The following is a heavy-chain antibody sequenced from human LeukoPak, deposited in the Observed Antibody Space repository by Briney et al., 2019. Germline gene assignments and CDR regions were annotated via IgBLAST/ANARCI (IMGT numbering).Heavy chain of an antibody. J-gene: IGHJ4*02. D-gene: IGHD3-22*01. CDR3: AKSEYYYDSSGYYPLFDY. CDR1: GFTFSSYA. CDR2: ISGSGGST. V-gene: IGHV3-23*01. Sequence: GGSLRLSCAASGFTFSSYAMSWVRQAPGKGLEWVSAISGSGGSTHYADSVKGRFTISRDNSKNTLYLQMNSLRAEDTAVYYCAKSEYYYDSSGYYPLFDYWGQGTLVTVSS.